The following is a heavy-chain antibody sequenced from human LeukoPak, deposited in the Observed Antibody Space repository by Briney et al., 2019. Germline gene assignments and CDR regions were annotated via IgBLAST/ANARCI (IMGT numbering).Heavy chain of an antibody. CDR2: IYYSGST. V-gene: IGHV4-59*01. CDR1: GGSISSNY. Sequence: SKPLPLTCPVLGGSISSNYWSWIRKPPGKGLDWFGYIYYSGSTNYNPSLKSRVTISVDTSKNQFSLKLSSVTAADTAVYYCARGGGYSYDYYFDYWGQGTLVTVSS. D-gene: IGHD5-18*01. CDR3: ARGGGYSYDYYFDY. J-gene: IGHJ4*02.